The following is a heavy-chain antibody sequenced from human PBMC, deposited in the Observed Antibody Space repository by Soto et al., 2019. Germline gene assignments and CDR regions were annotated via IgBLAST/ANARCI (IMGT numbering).Heavy chain of an antibody. Sequence: SETLSLTCTVSGGSISSYYWSWIRQPPRKGLEWIGYIYYSGSTNYNPSLKSRVTISVDTSKNQFSLKLSSVTAADTAVYYCATNWSGYTNWFDPWGQGTLVTVSS. CDR3: ATNWSGYTNWFDP. V-gene: IGHV4-59*01. J-gene: IGHJ5*02. CDR1: GGSISSYY. CDR2: IYYSGST. D-gene: IGHD3-3*01.